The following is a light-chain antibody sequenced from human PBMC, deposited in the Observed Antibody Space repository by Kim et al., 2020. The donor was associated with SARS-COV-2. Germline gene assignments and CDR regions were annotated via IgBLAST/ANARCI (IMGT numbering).Light chain of an antibody. CDR2: GKN. V-gene: IGLV3-19*01. Sequence: VALGQTVRITCQGDILRNYYATWYQQKPGQAPVLVIYGKNNRPSGIPDRFSGSSSGNTASLTITGTQAGDEADYYCNTRDSNDNVLFGGGTQLTVL. CDR1: ILRNYY. J-gene: IGLJ3*02. CDR3: NTRDSNDNVL.